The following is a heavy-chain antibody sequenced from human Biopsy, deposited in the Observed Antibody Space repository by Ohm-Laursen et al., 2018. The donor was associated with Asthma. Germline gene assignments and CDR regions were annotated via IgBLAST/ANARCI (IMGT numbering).Heavy chain of an antibody. CDR2: VNTGNGDT. D-gene: IGHD3-9*01. CDR3: ARTYYDFLTGQVKDVFGV. V-gene: IGHV1-3*04. CDR1: GYNFISFA. J-gene: IGHJ3*01. Sequence: VASVKVSCKVSGYNFISFAIHWVRQAPGQRLEWMGWVNTGNGDTKYSQKFQGRVTITRDISASTAYMELRSLRSEDTATYYCARTYYDFLTGQVKDVFGVWGQGTMVTVSS.